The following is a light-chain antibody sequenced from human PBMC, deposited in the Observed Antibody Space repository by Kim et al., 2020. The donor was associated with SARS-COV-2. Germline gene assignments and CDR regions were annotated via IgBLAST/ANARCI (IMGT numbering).Light chain of an antibody. CDR1: RSVPSDF. Sequence: TPRDTATLSCRARRSVPSDFLAWYQQKPGQAPSLLIYGTSNRVIGIPDWFSGSGSGTDFTLTISRLEPEDFAVYYCQQYGSLPLTFGGGTKVDIK. J-gene: IGKJ4*01. CDR3: QQYGSLPLT. V-gene: IGKV3-20*01. CDR2: GTS.